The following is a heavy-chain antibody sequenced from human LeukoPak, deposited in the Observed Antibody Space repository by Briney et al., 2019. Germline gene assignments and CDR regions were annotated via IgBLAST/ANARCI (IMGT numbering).Heavy chain of an antibody. Sequence: SETLSLTCAVYGGSFSGYYWSWIRQPPGKGLEWIGEINHSGSTNYNPSLKSRVTISVDTSKNQFSLKLSSVTAADTAVYYCVRGRIAAAGIAGWFDPWGQGTLVTVSS. CDR2: INHSGST. CDR1: GGSFSGYY. D-gene: IGHD6-13*01. J-gene: IGHJ5*02. V-gene: IGHV4-34*01. CDR3: VRGRIAAAGIAGWFDP.